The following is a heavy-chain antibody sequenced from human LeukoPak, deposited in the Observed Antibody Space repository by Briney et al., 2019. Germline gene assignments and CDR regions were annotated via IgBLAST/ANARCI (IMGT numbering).Heavy chain of an antibody. CDR1: GFTFSTYG. CDR3: AKDLEPYSSSWPADY. Sequence: GGSLRLSCAASGFTFSTYGMHWVRQAPGKGLEWVALISHGGSNEYYADSVKGRFTISRDNSKNTLYLQMNSLRAEDTAVYYCAKDLEPYSSSWPADYWGQGTLVAVS. CDR2: ISHGGSNE. D-gene: IGHD6-13*01. V-gene: IGHV3-30*18. J-gene: IGHJ4*02.